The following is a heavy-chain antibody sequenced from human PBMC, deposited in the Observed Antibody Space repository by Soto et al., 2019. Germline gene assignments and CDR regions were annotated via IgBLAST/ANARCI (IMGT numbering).Heavy chain of an antibody. CDR1: GGTFSSYT. J-gene: IGHJ3*02. CDR3: ARDEYAGDAFDI. Sequence: QVQLVQSGAEVKKPGSSVKVSCKASGGTFSSYTISWVRQAPGQGLEWMGRIIPILGIANYAQKFQGRVTITADKSTSTAYMELSSLRSEDTAVYYCARDEYAGDAFDIWGHGTMVTVSS. V-gene: IGHV1-69*08. CDR2: IIPILGIA. D-gene: IGHD2-2*01.